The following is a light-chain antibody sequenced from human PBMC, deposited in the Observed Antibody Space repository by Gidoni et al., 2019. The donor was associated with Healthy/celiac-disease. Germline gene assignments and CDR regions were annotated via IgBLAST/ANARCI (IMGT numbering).Light chain of an antibody. V-gene: IGKV1-8*01. Sequence: AIRMSQSPSSPSASPGDRVTITCRARDDISSYLSWYQQKPGKAPKLLIYAASTLQSGVPSRFSGSGSGTDFTITISCLQSEDFATYYCQQYYSYPRTFGQGTKVEIK. J-gene: IGKJ1*01. CDR2: AAS. CDR3: QQYYSYPRT. CDR1: DDISSY.